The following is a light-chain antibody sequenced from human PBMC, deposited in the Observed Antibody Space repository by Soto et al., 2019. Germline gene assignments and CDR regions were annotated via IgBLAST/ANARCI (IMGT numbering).Light chain of an antibody. J-gene: IGKJ4*01. CDR2: LGS. V-gene: IGKV2-28*01. CDR3: MQALQTPLS. Sequence: DIVLTQSPLSLPVTPGEPASISCRSSQRLLHRNGYNYLDWYLQKPGQSPQLLIYLGSNRASGVPDRFSGSGSGTDFTLKISRVEAEDVGIYYYMQALQTPLSFGGGTKVELK. CDR1: QRLLHRNGYNY.